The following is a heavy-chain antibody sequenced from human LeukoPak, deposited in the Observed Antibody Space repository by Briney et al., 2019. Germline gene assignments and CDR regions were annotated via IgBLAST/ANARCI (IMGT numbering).Heavy chain of an antibody. CDR2: ISWNSGSI. D-gene: IGHD3-10*01. J-gene: IGHJ4*02. V-gene: IGHV3-9*01. CDR1: GFTFDDYA. Sequence: GRSLRLSCAASGFTFDDYAMHWVRQAPGKGLEWVSGISWNSGSIGYADSVKGRFTISRDNAKNSLYLQMNSLRSEDTAVYYCASSRRIRGVIITPGFDYWGQGTLVTVSS. CDR3: ASSRRIRGVIITPGFDY.